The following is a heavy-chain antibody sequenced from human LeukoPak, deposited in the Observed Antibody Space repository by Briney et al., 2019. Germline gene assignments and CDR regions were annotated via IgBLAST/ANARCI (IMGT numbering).Heavy chain of an antibody. J-gene: IGHJ4*02. CDR1: GFTFSSYW. CDR3: AKRYSGSSGLYNFDY. CDR2: ITGSTGST. D-gene: IGHD1-26*01. Sequence: GSLRLSCAASGFTFSSYWMSWVRQPPGKGLEGVSSITGSTGSTYYADSVKGRFTISRDNSKNTLYLQMNSLRAEDTAVYYCAKRYSGSSGLYNFDYWGQGTLVTVSS. V-gene: IGHV3-23*01.